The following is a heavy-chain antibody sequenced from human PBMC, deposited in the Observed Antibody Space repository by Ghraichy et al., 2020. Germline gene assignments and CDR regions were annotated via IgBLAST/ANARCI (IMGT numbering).Heavy chain of an antibody. CDR2: ISWNSGSI. CDR3: AKVEAARVEAYYYYGMDV. CDR1: GFTFDDYA. J-gene: IGHJ6*02. Sequence: GGSLRLSCAASGFTFDDYAMHWVQQAPGKGLEWVSGISWNSGSIGYADSVKGRFTISRDNAKNSLYLQMNSLRAEDTALYYCAKVEAARVEAYYYYGMDVWGQGTTVTVSS. D-gene: IGHD6-6*01. V-gene: IGHV3-9*01.